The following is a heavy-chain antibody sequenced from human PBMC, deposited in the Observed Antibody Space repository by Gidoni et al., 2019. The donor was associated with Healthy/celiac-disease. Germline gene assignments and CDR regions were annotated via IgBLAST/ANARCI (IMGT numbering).Heavy chain of an antibody. Sequence: QLQLQESGPGLVKPSETLSLTCTVSVGSISSSSYYWGWIRQPPGKGLEWIGSIYSSGSTYYNPSIMSRVIISVDTSKNQFSLKLSSVTAADTAVYYCARWSLGALDYWGQGTLVTVSS. CDR3: ARWSLGALDY. V-gene: IGHV4-39*01. J-gene: IGHJ4*02. CDR2: IYSSGST. CDR1: VGSISSSSYY. D-gene: IGHD1-26*01.